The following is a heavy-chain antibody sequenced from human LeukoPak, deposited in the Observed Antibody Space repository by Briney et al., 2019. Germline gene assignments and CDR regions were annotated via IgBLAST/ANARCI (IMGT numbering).Heavy chain of an antibody. CDR1: GGSFSGYY. CDR2: IYYSGST. D-gene: IGHD1-26*01. Sequence: SETLSLTCAVYGGSFSGYYWSWIRQPPGKGLEWIGSIYYSGSTYYNPSLKSRVTISVDTSKNQFSLKLSSVTAADTAVYYCARVGAAGVDYWGQGTLVTVSS. J-gene: IGHJ4*02. CDR3: ARVGAAGVDY. V-gene: IGHV4-34*01.